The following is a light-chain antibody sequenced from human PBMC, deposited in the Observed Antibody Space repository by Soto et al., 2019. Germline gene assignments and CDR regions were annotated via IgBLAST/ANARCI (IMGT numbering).Light chain of an antibody. V-gene: IGLV2-23*02. CDR2: DVS. CDR3: CSYAGRYSYV. J-gene: IGLJ1*01. CDR1: SSDVGSYNL. Sequence: QSALTQPASVSGSPGQSISISCTGTSSDVGSYNLVSWYQQHPGKAPKLMIYDVSKRPSGVSNRFSGSKSGNTASLTISGLQAEDEADYYCCSYAGRYSYVFATGTKLTVL.